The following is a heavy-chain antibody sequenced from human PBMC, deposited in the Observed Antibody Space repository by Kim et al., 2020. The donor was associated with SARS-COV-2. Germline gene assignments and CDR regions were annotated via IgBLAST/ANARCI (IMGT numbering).Heavy chain of an antibody. CDR3: ARAIVTGRNDY. CDR2: IYYSGST. D-gene: IGHD1-20*01. V-gene: IGHV4-59*01. CDR1: GGSISGYY. Sequence: SETLSLTCTVSGGSISGYYWSWIRQPPGKGLEWIGYIYYSGSTNYNPSLKSRVTISVDTSKNQFSLKLSSVTAADTAVYYCARAIVTGRNDYWGQGTLVT. J-gene: IGHJ4*02.